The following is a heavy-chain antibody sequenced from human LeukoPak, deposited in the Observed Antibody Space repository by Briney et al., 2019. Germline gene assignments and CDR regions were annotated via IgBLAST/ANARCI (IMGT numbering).Heavy chain of an antibody. CDR2: IYYSGSI. J-gene: IGHJ4*02. V-gene: IGHV4-39*01. CDR1: GGSISSSSHY. CDR3: TRRVAGSAYRDY. D-gene: IGHD3-22*01. Sequence: SETLSLTCTVSGGSISSSSHYWGWIRQPPGKGLEWIGNIYYSGSINYSPSLKSRVTISVDTSENQFSLRLRSVTAADTAEYYCTRRVAGSAYRDYWGQGTLVTVSS.